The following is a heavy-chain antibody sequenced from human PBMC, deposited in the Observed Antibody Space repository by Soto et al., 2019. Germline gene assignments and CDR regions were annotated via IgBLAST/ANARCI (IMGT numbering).Heavy chain of an antibody. CDR1: GFTFSSYD. CDR2: IGTAGDT. Sequence: GGSLRLSCAASGFTFSSYDMHWVRQATGKGLEWVSAIGTAGDTYYPGSVKGRFTISRENAKNSLYLQMNSLRAGDTAVYYCARDHPTRWGLYGYGYDYGMDVWGQGTTVTVSS. CDR3: ARDHPTRWGLYGYGYDYGMDV. D-gene: IGHD5-18*01. V-gene: IGHV3-13*01. J-gene: IGHJ6*02.